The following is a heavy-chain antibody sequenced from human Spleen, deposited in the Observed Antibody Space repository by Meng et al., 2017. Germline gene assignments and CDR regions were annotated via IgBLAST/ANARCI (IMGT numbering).Heavy chain of an antibody. Sequence: QGQLQQVGAALLQPSETLSLTCVVSGGSFSDYYWSWIRQTPGKGLEWIGEINHSGTTNYNPSLESRATISVDTSQNNLSLKLSSVTAADSAVYYCARGPTTMAHDFDYWGQGTLVTVSS. V-gene: IGHV4-34*01. J-gene: IGHJ4*02. CDR1: GGSFSDYY. D-gene: IGHD4-11*01. CDR3: ARGPTTMAHDFDY. CDR2: INHSGTT.